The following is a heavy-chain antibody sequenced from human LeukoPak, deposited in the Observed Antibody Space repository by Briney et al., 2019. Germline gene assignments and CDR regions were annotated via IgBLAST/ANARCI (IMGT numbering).Heavy chain of an antibody. D-gene: IGHD1-1*01. CDR3: GRGDRYVFDF. J-gene: IGHJ5*01. CDR2: INWNGAWT. Sequence: GGSLRLSCAASGFTFSSYAMSWVRQAPGKGLEWVCDINWNGAWTGYADSVQGRFTISRDNAKNSLYLQMNSLRAEDTAIYYCGRGDRYVFDFWGHVTLVS. V-gene: IGHV3-20*04. CDR1: GFTFSSYA.